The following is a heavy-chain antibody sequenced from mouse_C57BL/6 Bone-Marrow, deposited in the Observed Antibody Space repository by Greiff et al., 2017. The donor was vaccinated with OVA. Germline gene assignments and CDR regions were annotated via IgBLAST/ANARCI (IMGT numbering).Heavy chain of an antibody. V-gene: IGHV1-64*01. D-gene: IGHD1-1*01. CDR2: IHPNSGST. Sequence: QVQLQQPGAELVKPGASVKLSCKASGYTFTSYWMHWVKQRPGQGLEWIGMIHPNSGSTNYNEKFKSKATLTVDKSSSTAYMQLSSLTSEDSAVYYCARLYYGTLMDYWGQGTSVTVSS. CDR3: ARLYYGTLMDY. CDR1: GYTFTSYW. J-gene: IGHJ4*01.